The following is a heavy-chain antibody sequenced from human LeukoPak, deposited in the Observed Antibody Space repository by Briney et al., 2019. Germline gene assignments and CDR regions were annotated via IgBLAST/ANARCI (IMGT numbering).Heavy chain of an antibody. J-gene: IGHJ3*02. V-gene: IGHV3-33*03. CDR2: ICYDGSNK. CDR1: GFTFSRYG. CDR3: ASGDTTGYSGDAFNI. Sequence: PGGSLRLSCVASGFTFSRYGMHWVRQAPGKGLEWVAIICYDGSNKYYADSVKGRFTISRDTSKNTLYMQMDSLRAEDTAVYYCASGDTTGYSGDAFNIWGQGTMVTVSS. D-gene: IGHD3-22*01.